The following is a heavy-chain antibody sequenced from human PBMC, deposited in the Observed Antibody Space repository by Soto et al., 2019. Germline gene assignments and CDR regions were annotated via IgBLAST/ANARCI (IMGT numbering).Heavy chain of an antibody. CDR1: GFTFSSYV. CDR3: AKEPWRHPGP. D-gene: IGHD3-3*01. J-gene: IGHJ5*02. Sequence: GGSLRLSCAASGFTFSSYVMNWVRQAPGKGLEWVSGISGSANSTYYANSVKGRFTISRENSKNTLYLQMNSLRAEDTAVYYCAKEPWRHPGPWGQGSLVTVSS. CDR2: ISGSANST. V-gene: IGHV3-23*01.